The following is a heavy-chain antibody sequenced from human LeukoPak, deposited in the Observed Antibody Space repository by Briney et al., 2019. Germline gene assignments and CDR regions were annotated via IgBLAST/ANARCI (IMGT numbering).Heavy chain of an antibody. CDR1: GGSISSYY. Sequence: SETLSLTCTVSGGSISSYYWSWIRQPPGKGLEWIGYIYYSGSTNYNPSLKSRVTISVDTSKNQFSLKLSSVTAADTAVYYCARNQKGYCSGGSCYSAVSYYYYYYMDVWGKGTTVTISS. CDR2: IYYSGST. V-gene: IGHV4-59*12. CDR3: ARNQKGYCSGGSCYSAVSYYYYYYMDV. J-gene: IGHJ6*03. D-gene: IGHD2-15*01.